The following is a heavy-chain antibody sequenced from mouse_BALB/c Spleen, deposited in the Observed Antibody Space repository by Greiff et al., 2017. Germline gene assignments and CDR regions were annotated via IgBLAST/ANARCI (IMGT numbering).Heavy chain of an antibody. J-gene: IGHJ3*01. CDR3: ADYYGAY. CDR2: ISDGGSYT. D-gene: IGHD1-2*01. CDR1: GFTFSDYY. Sequence: EVMLVESGGGLVKPGGSLKLSCAASGFTFSDYYMYWVRQTPEKRLEWVATISDGGSYTYYPDSVKGRFTISRDNAKNNLYLQMSSLKSEDTAMYYCADYYGAYWGQGTLVTVSA. V-gene: IGHV5-4*02.